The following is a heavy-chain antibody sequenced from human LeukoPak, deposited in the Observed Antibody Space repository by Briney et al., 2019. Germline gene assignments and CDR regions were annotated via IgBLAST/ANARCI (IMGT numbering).Heavy chain of an antibody. Sequence: ASVKVSCTASGGTFSSYAISWVRQAPGQGLEWMGWISTYKSHTNYAQKFQGRVTMITDTSTNTAYMELRSLRSDDTAVYYCAREDNDDYYYYGMDVWARGPRSPSP. V-gene: IGHV1-18*01. CDR1: GGTFSSYA. CDR2: ISTYKSHT. D-gene: IGHD1-1*01. CDR3: AREDNDDYYYYGMDV. J-gene: IGHJ6*02.